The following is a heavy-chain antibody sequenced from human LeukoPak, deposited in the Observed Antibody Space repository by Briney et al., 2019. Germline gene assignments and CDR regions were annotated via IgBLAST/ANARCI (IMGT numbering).Heavy chain of an antibody. D-gene: IGHD5-24*01. CDR2: ISYDETNK. Sequence: GGFLRLSCAASGFTFSSCGMHWVRQAPGKGPEWVALISYDETNKYYADFVKGRFTISRDNSKNTVYLEMNSLRAEDTALYYCAKDTDGYNEAFDYWGQGTPVTVSS. J-gene: IGHJ4*02. CDR3: AKDTDGYNEAFDY. CDR1: GFTFSSCG. V-gene: IGHV3-30*18.